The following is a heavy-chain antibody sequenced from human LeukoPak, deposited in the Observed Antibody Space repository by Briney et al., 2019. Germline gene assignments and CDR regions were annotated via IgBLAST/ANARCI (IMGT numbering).Heavy chain of an antibody. J-gene: IGHJ4*02. D-gene: IGHD3-3*01. CDR3: TRDYTVFGVVTHAN. CDR1: GFTFGDYA. CDR2: IRGKAYGGTT. V-gene: IGHV3-49*04. Sequence: GGSLRLSCTASGFTFGDYAVSWVRQAPGKGLEWVCFIRGKAYGGTTEYAASVKGRFTISRDDSKSIAYLQMNSLKTEDTAVYYCTRDYTVFGVVTHANWGQGTLVTVSS.